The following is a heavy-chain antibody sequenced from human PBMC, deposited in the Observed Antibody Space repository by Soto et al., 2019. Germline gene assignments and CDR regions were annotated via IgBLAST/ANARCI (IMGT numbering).Heavy chain of an antibody. Sequence: QVQLVESGGGVVHPGRSLRLSCAVSGFTFRNFGMHWVRQAPGKGLEWVAVISYDGSEKYYAESVKGRFTVFRDNYKKTLSLQMNSLRSDDTAVYYCVKDSSPGGYFDSWGQGTLVTVSS. D-gene: IGHD2-15*01. V-gene: IGHV3-30*18. J-gene: IGHJ4*02. CDR3: VKDSSPGGYFDS. CDR1: GFTFRNFG. CDR2: ISYDGSEK.